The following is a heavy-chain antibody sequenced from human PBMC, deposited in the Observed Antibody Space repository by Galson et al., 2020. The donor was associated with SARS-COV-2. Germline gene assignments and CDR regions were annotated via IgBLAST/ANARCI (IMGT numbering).Heavy chain of an antibody. Sequence: SETLSLTCTVSGGSISSGSYYWSWIRQPAGKGLEWIGRIYTSGSTNYNPSLKRRVTISVDTSKNQFSLKLSSVTAADTAVYYCARDYYDYVWGSYPGGNWFDPWGQGTLVTVSS. CDR3: ARDYYDYVWGSYPGGNWFDP. CDR2: IYTSGST. V-gene: IGHV4-61*02. D-gene: IGHD3-16*02. CDR1: GGSISSGSYY. J-gene: IGHJ5*02.